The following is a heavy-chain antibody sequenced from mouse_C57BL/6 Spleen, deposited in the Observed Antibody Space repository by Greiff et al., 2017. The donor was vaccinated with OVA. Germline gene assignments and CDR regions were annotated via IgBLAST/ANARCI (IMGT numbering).Heavy chain of an antibody. D-gene: IGHD1-1*01. CDR3: AKVGGVVARGSMDY. CDR1: GYTFTDYY. J-gene: IGHJ4*01. V-gene: IGHV1-77*01. CDR2: IGPGSGST. Sequence: VQLQQSGAELVKPGASVKISCKASGYTFTDYYINWVKQRPGQGLEWIGKIGPGSGSTYYNEKFKGKATLTADKSSSTAYMQLSSLASEDAAVYFCAKVGGVVARGSMDYWGQGTSVTVSS.